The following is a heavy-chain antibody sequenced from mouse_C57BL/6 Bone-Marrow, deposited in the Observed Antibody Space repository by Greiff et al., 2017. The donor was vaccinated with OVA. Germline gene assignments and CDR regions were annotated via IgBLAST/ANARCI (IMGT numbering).Heavy chain of an antibody. Sequence: QVQLQQPGAELVKPGASVKVSCKASGYTFTSYWMHWVKQRPGQGLEWIGRLHPSDSDTNYKQKFKGKATLTVDKSSSTAYMQLSSLTSEDSAVYYGVCVPYYYGSPPFDDGGQGTTLTVST. D-gene: IGHD1-1*01. CDR2: LHPSDSDT. CDR3: VCVPYYYGSPPFDD. V-gene: IGHV1-74*01. CDR1: GYTFTSYW. J-gene: IGHJ2*01.